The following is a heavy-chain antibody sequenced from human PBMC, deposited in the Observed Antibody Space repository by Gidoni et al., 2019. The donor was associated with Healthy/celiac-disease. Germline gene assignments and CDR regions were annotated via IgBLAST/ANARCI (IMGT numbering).Heavy chain of an antibody. CDR3: ARDSLPLATPYYYYYYGMDV. CDR2: IYYSGST. CDR1: GGSISSYY. V-gene: IGHV4-59*01. Sequence: QVQLQESGPGLVKPSETLSLTCTVSGGSISSYYWRWIRQPPGKGLEWIGYIYYSGSTNYNPSLKSRVTISVDTSKNQFSLKLSSVTAADTAVYYCARDSLPLATPYYYYYYGMDVWGQGTTVTVSS. D-gene: IGHD2-15*01. J-gene: IGHJ6*02.